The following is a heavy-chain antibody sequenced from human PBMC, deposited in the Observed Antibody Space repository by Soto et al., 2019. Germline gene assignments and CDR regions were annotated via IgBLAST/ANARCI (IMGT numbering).Heavy chain of an antibody. CDR2: ISGSGGST. V-gene: IGHV3-23*01. J-gene: IGHJ4*02. D-gene: IGHD6-19*01. CDR1: GFTFSSYA. CDR3: AKPWSSGWYFFDY. Sequence: EVQLLESGGGLVQPGGSLRLSCAASGFTFSSYAMSWVRQAPGKGLEWVSAISGSGGSTYYADSVKGRFTISRDNSKNTLYHQMNSLRAEDTAVYYFAKPWSSGWYFFDYWGQGTLVTVSS.